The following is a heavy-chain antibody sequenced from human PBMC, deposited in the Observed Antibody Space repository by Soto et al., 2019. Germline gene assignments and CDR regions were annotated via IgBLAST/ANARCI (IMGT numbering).Heavy chain of an antibody. D-gene: IGHD3-9*01. J-gene: IGHJ4*02. CDR1: GFTLAKYT. V-gene: IGHV3-23*01. CDR3: ARDREPDGIWTFDS. CDR2: SYSTGGT. Sequence: GGSLRLSCAASGFTLAKYTIGWVRQAPGKGLEWVAESYSTGGTEYADSVKGRFSISRDNSKNMLFLQMNSLRVEDTALYYCARDREPDGIWTFDSWGQGTLVTVSS.